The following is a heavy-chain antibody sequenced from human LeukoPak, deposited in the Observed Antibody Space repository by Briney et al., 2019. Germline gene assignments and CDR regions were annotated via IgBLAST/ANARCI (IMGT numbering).Heavy chain of an antibody. CDR3: AADPGMLTSYFEY. V-gene: IGHV3-53*01. CDR2: IYSGGST. CDR1: GFTVSSNY. J-gene: IGHJ4*02. Sequence: GGSLRVSCAASGFTVSSNYMSWVRQAPGKGLEWVSVIYSGGSTYYADSVKGRFSISRDHSKNTLYLQMNSLRAEDTAVYYCAADPGMLTSYFEYWGQGTLVTVSS. D-gene: IGHD3-16*01.